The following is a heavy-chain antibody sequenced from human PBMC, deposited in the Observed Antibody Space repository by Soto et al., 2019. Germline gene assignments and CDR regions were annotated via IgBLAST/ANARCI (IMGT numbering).Heavy chain of an antibody. J-gene: IGHJ4*02. CDR3: ARADIAALTKFIDY. V-gene: IGHV4-31*02. Sequence: SETLSLTCTVSGGSISSGGYYWSWIRQHPGKGLEWIGYIYYSGSTYYNPSLKSRVTISVDTSKNQFSLKLSSVTAADTAVYYCARADIAALTKFIDYWGQGTLVTVSS. D-gene: IGHD6-6*01. CDR2: IYYSGST. CDR1: GGSISSGGYY.